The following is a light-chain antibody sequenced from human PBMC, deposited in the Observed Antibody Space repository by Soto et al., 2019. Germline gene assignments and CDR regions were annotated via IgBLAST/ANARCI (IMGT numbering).Light chain of an antibody. CDR1: SSNIGADYE. CDR3: QSYDSSLSGSYV. Sequence: QSALTQPPSVSGAPGQRVTISCTGSSSNIGADYEVHWYQQLPGTVPKLLIYGNSNRPSGVPDRFSGSKSGTSASLAITGLQAEDEADYYCQSYDSSLSGSYVFGTGNKVTVL. J-gene: IGLJ1*01. CDR2: GNS. V-gene: IGLV1-40*01.